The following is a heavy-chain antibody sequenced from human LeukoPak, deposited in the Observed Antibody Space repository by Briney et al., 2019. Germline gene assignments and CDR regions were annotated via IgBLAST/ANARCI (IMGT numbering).Heavy chain of an antibody. CDR2: INHSGST. Sequence: SETLSLTCAVSGGSFSGYYWSWIRQPPGKGLEWIGEINHSGSTNYNPSLKSRVTISVDTSKNQFSLKLSSVTAADTAVYYCREDYGGKGAFDIWGQGTMVTVSS. CDR1: GGSFSGYY. J-gene: IGHJ3*02. D-gene: IGHD4-23*01. V-gene: IGHV4-34*01. CDR3: REDYGGKGAFDI.